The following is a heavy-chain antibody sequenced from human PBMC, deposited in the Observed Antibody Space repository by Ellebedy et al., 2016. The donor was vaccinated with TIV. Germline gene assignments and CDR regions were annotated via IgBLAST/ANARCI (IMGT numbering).Heavy chain of an antibody. Sequence: GESLKISXAASGFTFSSYAMSWVRQAPGKGLEWVSAISGSGGSTYYADSVKGRFTISRDNSKNTLYLQMNSLRAEDTAVYYCAKTLSRIVGAPTGAFDIWGQGTMVTVS. J-gene: IGHJ3*02. CDR1: GFTFSSYA. D-gene: IGHD1-26*01. V-gene: IGHV3-23*01. CDR3: AKTLSRIVGAPTGAFDI. CDR2: ISGSGGST.